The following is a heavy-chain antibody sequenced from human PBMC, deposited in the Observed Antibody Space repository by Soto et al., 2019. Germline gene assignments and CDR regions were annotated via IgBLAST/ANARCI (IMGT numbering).Heavy chain of an antibody. CDR3: ARERLPRSFDY. Sequence: LRLSCAASGFTFNNYAMNWVRQAPGKGLEWVSSISSSSSYIYYADSVKGRFTISRDNAKNSLYLQMNSLRAEDTAVYYCARERLPRSFDYWGQGTLVTVSS. V-gene: IGHV3-21*01. J-gene: IGHJ4*02. CDR1: GFTFNNYA. D-gene: IGHD5-12*01. CDR2: ISSSSSYI.